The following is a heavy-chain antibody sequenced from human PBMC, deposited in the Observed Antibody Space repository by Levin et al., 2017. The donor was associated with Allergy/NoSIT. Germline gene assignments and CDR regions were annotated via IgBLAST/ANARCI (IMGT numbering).Heavy chain of an antibody. Sequence: GASVKVSCKASGFTFTSSAMQWVRQARGQRLEWIGWIVVGSGNTNYAQKFQERVTITRDMSTSTAYMELSSLRSEDTAVYYCAALRPRYYGSGSSSDYYYMDVWGKGTTVTVSS. V-gene: IGHV1-58*02. CDR1: GFTFTSSA. CDR3: AALRPRYYGSGSSSDYYYMDV. CDR2: IVVGSGNT. D-gene: IGHD3-10*01. J-gene: IGHJ6*03.